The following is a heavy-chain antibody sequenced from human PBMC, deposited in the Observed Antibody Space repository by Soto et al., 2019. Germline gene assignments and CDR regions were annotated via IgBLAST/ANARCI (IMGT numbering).Heavy chain of an antibody. V-gene: IGHV4-59*08. CDR2: IYYSGST. CDR3: ARRYGSGSFDY. D-gene: IGHD3-10*01. Sequence: SETLSLTCTVSGGSISSYYWSWIRQPPGKGLEWIGYIYYSGSTNYNPSLKSRVTISVDTSKNQFSLKLSSVTAADTAVYYCARRYGSGSFDYWGQGTLVTVSS. CDR1: GGSISSYY. J-gene: IGHJ4*02.